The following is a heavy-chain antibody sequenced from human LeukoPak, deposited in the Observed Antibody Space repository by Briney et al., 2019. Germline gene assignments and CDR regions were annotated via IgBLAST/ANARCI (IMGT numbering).Heavy chain of an antibody. D-gene: IGHD2-15*01. Sequence: ASVKVSCKASGYTFTSYDINWVRQATGQGLEWMGWMNPNSGNTGYAQKFQGRVTITRNTSISTAYMELSSLRSEDTAAYYCARGHIVVNDAFDIWGQGTMVTASS. CDR2: MNPNSGNT. CDR1: GYTFTSYD. CDR3: ARGHIVVNDAFDI. V-gene: IGHV1-8*03. J-gene: IGHJ3*02.